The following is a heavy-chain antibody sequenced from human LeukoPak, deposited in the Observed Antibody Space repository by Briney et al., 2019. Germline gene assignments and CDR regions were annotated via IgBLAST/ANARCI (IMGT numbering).Heavy chain of an antibody. Sequence: PGGSLRLSCAASGFTVSSTYMSWVRQAPGKGLEWVSVIYSGGSTYYADSVKGRFTNSRDNSKNTLYLQMNSLRVEDTAVYYCARDYGGNIRGYFDYWGQGTLVTVSS. CDR2: IYSGGST. CDR3: ARDYGGNIRGYFDY. V-gene: IGHV3-66*01. CDR1: GFTVSSTY. J-gene: IGHJ4*02. D-gene: IGHD4-23*01.